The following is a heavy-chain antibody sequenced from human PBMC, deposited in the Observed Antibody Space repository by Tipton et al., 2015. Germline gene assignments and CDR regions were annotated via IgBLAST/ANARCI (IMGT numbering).Heavy chain of an antibody. D-gene: IGHD3-22*01. Sequence: TLSLTCAVSAYSISSAYYWGWSRQPPGKGLEWIGSTSHSGNTYYNPSLKSRVTMSRDTSKNQFSLKLSSVIAADTAVYYCARASIIQGYYHDSSRYYLFNSWGQGTLVTVSS. CDR3: ARASIIQGYYHDSSRYYLFNS. J-gene: IGHJ1*01. V-gene: IGHV4-38-2*01. CDR1: AYSISSAYY. CDR2: TSHSGNT.